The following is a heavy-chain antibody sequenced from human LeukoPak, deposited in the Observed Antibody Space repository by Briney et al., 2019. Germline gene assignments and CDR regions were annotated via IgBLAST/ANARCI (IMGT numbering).Heavy chain of an antibody. D-gene: IGHD2-15*01. CDR1: GYSISSGYY. J-gene: IGHJ6*03. Sequence: ETLSLTCTVSGYSISSGYYWGWIRQPPGKGLEWIGSIHYSGSTNYNPSLKSRVTISVDTSKNQFSLKLSSVTAADTAVYYCARGYCSGGSCYSYYYYNYMDVWGKGTTVTVSS. CDR2: IHYSGST. CDR3: ARGYCSGGSCYSYYYYNYMDV. V-gene: IGHV4-38-2*02.